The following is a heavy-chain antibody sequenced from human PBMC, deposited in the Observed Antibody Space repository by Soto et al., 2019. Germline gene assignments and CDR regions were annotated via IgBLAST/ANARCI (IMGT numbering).Heavy chain of an antibody. D-gene: IGHD3-16*01. Sequence: GESLKLACKGSGYSFTNFWIGWVRQMPGRGREWMGIIYPGDSDTRYSPSFQGQVTISVDKSISTAYLQWSSLKASDTAMYYCARHDYDYVWGDKNWPDPWGQGTLVTVSS. CDR1: GYSFTNFW. J-gene: IGHJ5*02. V-gene: IGHV5-51*01. CDR2: IYPGDSDT. CDR3: ARHDYDYVWGDKNWPDP.